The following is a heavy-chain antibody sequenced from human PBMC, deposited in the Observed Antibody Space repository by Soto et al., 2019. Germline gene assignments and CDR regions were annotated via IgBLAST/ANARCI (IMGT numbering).Heavy chain of an antibody. CDR2: ISDSGGTS. J-gene: IGHJ4*02. Sequence: EVQLVDSGGGLVQPGGSLRLSCAASGFIFSNYVMSWVRQAPGKGLEWVSSISDSGGTSYYADSVKGRFTISRDNSKNTLYLQMNSLRAEDTAIYYWANRPRALLPFDYGGLGTLVTVPS. D-gene: IGHD1-26*01. CDR1: GFIFSNYV. CDR3: ANRPRALLPFDY. V-gene: IGHV3-23*04.